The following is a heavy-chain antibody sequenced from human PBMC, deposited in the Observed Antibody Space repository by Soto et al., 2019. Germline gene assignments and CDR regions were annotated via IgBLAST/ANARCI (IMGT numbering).Heavy chain of an antibody. J-gene: IGHJ4*02. V-gene: IGHV1-18*01. CDR3: ARGGRFGESGYEY. Sequence: QVLLVQSGGAVKEPGASVQVSCKASGYTFTSYGISWVRQAPGQGIEWMGWISTYNGNTYYAQTVQGRVTMTTDTSTSTAYKELRSLRSDDTAVYYCARGGRFGESGYEYWGQGALVTVSS. CDR1: GYTFTSYG. D-gene: IGHD3-10*01. CDR2: ISTYNGNT.